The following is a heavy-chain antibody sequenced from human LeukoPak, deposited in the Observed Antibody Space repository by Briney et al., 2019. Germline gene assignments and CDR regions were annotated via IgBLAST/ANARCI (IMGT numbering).Heavy chain of an antibody. V-gene: IGHV3-66*01. J-gene: IGHJ5*02. CDR2: IYSGGST. Sequence: PGGSLRLSCAASGFTVRSNYMSWVRQAPGKGLEWVSVIYSGGSTYYAASVKGRFTISRDNSKNTLYLQMNSLRAEDTAVYYCARVTAAGTAWWFDPWGQGTLVTVSS. CDR3: ARVTAAGTAWWFDP. CDR1: GFTVRSNY. D-gene: IGHD6-13*01.